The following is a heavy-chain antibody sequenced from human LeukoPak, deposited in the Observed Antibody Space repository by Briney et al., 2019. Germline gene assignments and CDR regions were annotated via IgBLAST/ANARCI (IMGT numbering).Heavy chain of an antibody. CDR1: GGTFSSYA. CDR2: IIPIFGTA. Sequence: ASVKVSCKASGGTFSSYAISWVRQAPGQGLEWMGGIIPIFGTANYAQKFQGRVTMTRDTSISTAYMELSRLRSDDTAVYYCATHEGPDYWGQGTLVTVSS. CDR3: ATHEGPDY. J-gene: IGHJ4*02. V-gene: IGHV1-69*05.